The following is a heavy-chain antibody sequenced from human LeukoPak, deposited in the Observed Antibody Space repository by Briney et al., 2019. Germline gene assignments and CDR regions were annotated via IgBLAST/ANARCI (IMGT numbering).Heavy chain of an antibody. J-gene: IGHJ4*02. CDR2: IHYSGST. CDR3: ARSSESYDSSGYYSYYFDY. Sequence: SETLSLTCTVSGGSISSYYWSWIRQPPGKGLEWIGYIHYSGSTNYNPSLKSRVTMSVDTSKNQFSLKLSSVTAADTAVYYCARSSESYDSSGYYSYYFDYWGQGTLVTVSS. CDR1: GGSISSYY. D-gene: IGHD3-22*01. V-gene: IGHV4-59*01.